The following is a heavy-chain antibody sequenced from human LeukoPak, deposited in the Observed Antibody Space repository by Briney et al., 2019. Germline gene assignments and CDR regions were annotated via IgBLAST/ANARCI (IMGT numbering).Heavy chain of an antibody. CDR1: GFTFSSYG. CDR3: AKVTYTSGWYTYYMDV. V-gene: IGHV3-23*01. CDR2: ISGSGGST. Sequence: GGSLRLSCAASGFTFSSYGISWVRQAPGKGLEWVSAISGSGGSTYYADSVKGRFTISRDNSKNTLYLQMNSLRAEDTAVYYCAKVTYTSGWYTYYMDVWGKGTTVTISS. J-gene: IGHJ6*03. D-gene: IGHD6-19*01.